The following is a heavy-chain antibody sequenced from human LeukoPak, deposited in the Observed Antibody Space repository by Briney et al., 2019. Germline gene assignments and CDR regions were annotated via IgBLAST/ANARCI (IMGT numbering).Heavy chain of an antibody. J-gene: IGHJ6*03. Sequence: GGSLRLSCAASGFTFSGSAMHWVRQASGKGLEWVGRIRSKANSYATAYAASVKGRFTISRDDSKNTAYLQMNSLRSEDTAVYYCARAPHHPFSGSYYYYYYYMDVWGKGTTVTVSS. CDR2: IRSKANSYAT. CDR3: ARAPHHPFSGSYYYYYYYMDV. D-gene: IGHD1-26*01. CDR1: GFTFSGSA. V-gene: IGHV3-73*01.